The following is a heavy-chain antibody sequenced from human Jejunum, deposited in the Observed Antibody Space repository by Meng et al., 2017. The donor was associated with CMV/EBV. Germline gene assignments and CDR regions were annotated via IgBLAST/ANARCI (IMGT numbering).Heavy chain of an antibody. CDR2: IITNTGGT. D-gene: IGHD1-1*01. Sequence: QVQLVQSGGEVKKPGASVKVSCKASGYAFTGYNMHWVRQAPGQGLEWMGRIITNTGGTNYAQKFQGRVTMTRDTSISTGYMELNSLGSDDTAVYYCARGHNFGFEYWGQGTLVTVSS. J-gene: IGHJ4*02. CDR3: ARGHNFGFEY. CDR1: GYAFTGYN. V-gene: IGHV1-2*06.